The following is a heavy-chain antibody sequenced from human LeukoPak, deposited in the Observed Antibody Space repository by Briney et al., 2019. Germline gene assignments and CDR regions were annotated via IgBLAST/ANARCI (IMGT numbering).Heavy chain of an antibody. D-gene: IGHD6-6*01. CDR3: TTDRGIAVRPVFDY. V-gene: IGHV3-15*01. CDR1: GFTFSKAR. J-gene: IGHJ4*02. CDR2: IKSKIDVGTA. Sequence: GGALRLSCAPPGFTFSKARVSTVRQTPEEGLEWVCRIKSKIDVGTADYAAPMKGRFTLSRDDSKNTLYLQVNSLKTEDTAVYYCTTDRGIAVRPVFDYWGQGTLVTVSS.